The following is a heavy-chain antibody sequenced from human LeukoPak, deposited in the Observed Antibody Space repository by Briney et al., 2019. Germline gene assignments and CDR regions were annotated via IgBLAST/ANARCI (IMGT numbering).Heavy chain of an antibody. J-gene: IGHJ3*01. CDR2: INADGSTA. Sequence: GGSLRLSCAASGFTFGNSWVHWVRQAPGKGLVWVSLINADGSTATYADSVEGRFTISRDNARNTLSLQMNSLTIEDTAVYYCVVVVEPPDSDGFDVWGQGTMITVSS. D-gene: IGHD1-14*01. V-gene: IGHV3-74*01. CDR3: VVVVEPPDSDGFDV. CDR1: GFTFGNSW.